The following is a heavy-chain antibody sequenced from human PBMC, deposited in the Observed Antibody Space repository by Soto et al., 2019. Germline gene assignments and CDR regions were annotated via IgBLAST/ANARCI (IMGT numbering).Heavy chain of an antibody. CDR1: GFTVSSNY. Sequence: GGSLRLSCAASGFTVSSNYMSWVRQAPGKGLEWVSVIYSGGSIYYADSVKGRFTISRDNSKNTLYLQMNSLRAEDTAVYYCARDLKTDYYDSSGGAFDIWGQGTMVTVSS. CDR2: IYSGGSI. D-gene: IGHD3-22*01. CDR3: ARDLKTDYYDSSGGAFDI. J-gene: IGHJ3*02. V-gene: IGHV3-53*01.